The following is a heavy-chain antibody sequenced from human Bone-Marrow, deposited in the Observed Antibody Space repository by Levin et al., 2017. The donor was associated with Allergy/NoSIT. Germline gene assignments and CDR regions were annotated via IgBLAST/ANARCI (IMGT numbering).Heavy chain of an antibody. Sequence: HAGGSLRLSCAASGFTFSSYAMHWVRQAPGKGLEWVAVIWSDGSNQYYVDSVKGRFTISRDNSKNTLYLQMNSVRAEDTAVYYCARGGAKSYGSGNDYNPTPLDSWGQGAQVTVSS. CDR2: IWSDGSNQ. J-gene: IGHJ4*02. CDR1: GFTFSSYA. CDR3: ARGGAKSYGSGNDYNPTPLDS. D-gene: IGHD3-10*01. V-gene: IGHV3-33*01.